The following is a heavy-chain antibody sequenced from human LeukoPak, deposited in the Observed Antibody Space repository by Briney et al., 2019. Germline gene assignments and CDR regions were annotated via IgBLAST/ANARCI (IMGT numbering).Heavy chain of an antibody. CDR2: MNPNSGNT. CDR1: GYTFTSYD. J-gene: IGHJ4*02. CDR3: ARGLIVVGASVY. D-gene: IGHD3-22*01. V-gene: IGHV1-8*01. Sequence: ASVKVSCKASGYTFTSYDINWVRQAPGQGLEWMGWMNPNSGNTVYAQKFQGRVTMTRYTSISTAYMELSSLRSEDTAVYYCARGLIVVGASVYWGQGTLGTASS.